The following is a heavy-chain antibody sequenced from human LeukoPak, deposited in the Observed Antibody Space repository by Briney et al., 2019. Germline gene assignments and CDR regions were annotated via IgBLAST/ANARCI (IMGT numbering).Heavy chain of an antibody. J-gene: IGHJ4*02. D-gene: IGHD1-20*01. V-gene: IGHV3-30-3*01. CDR1: GFTFSSYA. CDR3: ARDQTPGKYITGTGNLDY. CDR2: ISYDGSNK. Sequence: GGSLRLSCAASGFTFSSYAMHWVRQAPGKGLGWVAVISYDGSNKYYADSVKGRFTISRDNSKNTLYQQMNSLRAEDTAVYYCARDQTPGKYITGTGNLDYWGQGTLVTVSS.